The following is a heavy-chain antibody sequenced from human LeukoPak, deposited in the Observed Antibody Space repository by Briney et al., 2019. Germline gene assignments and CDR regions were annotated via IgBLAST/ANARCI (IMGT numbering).Heavy chain of an antibody. V-gene: IGHV3-13*01. J-gene: IGHJ6*02. Sequence: GGSLRLSCAASGFTFSSYDMHWVRQATEKGLEWVSAIGTAGDTYYPGSVKGRFTISRDNAKNSLYLQMNSLRAGDTAVYYCAREILYDSSGYYGMDVWGQGTTVTVSS. CDR3: AREILYDSSGYYGMDV. D-gene: IGHD3-22*01. CDR2: IGTAGDT. CDR1: GFTFSSYD.